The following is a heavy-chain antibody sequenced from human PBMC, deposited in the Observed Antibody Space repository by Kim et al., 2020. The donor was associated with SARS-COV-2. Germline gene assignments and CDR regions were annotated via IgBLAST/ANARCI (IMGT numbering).Heavy chain of an antibody. CDR3: ARVSGSYYVFDY. D-gene: IGHD1-26*01. Sequence: SAPLSLPRSAYGGSFSGYYWSWIRQPPGKGLEWIGEINHSGSTNYNPSLKSRVTISVDTSKNQFSLKLSSVTAADTAVYYCARVSGSYYVFDYWGQGTLVTVSS. J-gene: IGHJ4*02. CDR1: GGSFSGYY. V-gene: IGHV4-34*01. CDR2: INHSGST.